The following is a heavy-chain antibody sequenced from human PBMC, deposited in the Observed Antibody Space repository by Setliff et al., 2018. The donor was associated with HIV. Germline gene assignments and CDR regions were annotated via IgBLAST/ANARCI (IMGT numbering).Heavy chain of an antibody. V-gene: IGHV4-39*01. CDR2: IYYSGST. D-gene: IGHD5-18*01. CDR3: ARAMKYSYGYVHDAFDI. J-gene: IGHJ3*02. Sequence: SETLSLTCTVSGGSISSSSYYWGWIRQPPGKGLEWIGSIYYSGSTYYNPSLKSRVTISVDTSKNQFSLKLGSVTAADTAVYYCARAMKYSYGYVHDAFDIWGQGTMVTVSS. CDR1: GGSISSSSYY.